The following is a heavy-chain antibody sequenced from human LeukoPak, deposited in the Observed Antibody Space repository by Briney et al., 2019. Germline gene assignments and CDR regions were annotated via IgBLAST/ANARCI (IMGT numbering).Heavy chain of an antibody. D-gene: IGHD5-12*01. V-gene: IGHV4-59*01. CDR2: IYYSGST. CDR3: AREAPGYSGYGIDY. J-gene: IGHJ4*02. Sequence: PSETLSLTCAVYGGSFSGYYWSWIRQPPGKGLEWIGYIYYSGSTNYNPSLKSRVTISVDTSKNQFSLKLSSVTAADTAVYYCAREAPGYSGYGIDYWGQGTLVTVSS. CDR1: GGSFSGYY.